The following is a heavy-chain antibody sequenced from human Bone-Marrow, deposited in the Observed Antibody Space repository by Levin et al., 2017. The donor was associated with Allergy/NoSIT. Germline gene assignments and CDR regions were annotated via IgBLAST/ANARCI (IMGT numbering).Heavy chain of an antibody. D-gene: IGHD4-17*01. CDR2: ISGSGGST. CDR1: GFTFSSYA. V-gene: IGHV3-23*01. Sequence: GGSLRLSCAASGFTFSSYAMSWVRQAPGKGLEWVSAISGSGGSTYYADSVKGRFTISRDNSKNTLYLQMNSLRAEDTAVYYCAKVNGDYEDNYYDYYMDVWGKGTTVTVSS. CDR3: AKVNGDYEDNYYDYYMDV. J-gene: IGHJ6*03.